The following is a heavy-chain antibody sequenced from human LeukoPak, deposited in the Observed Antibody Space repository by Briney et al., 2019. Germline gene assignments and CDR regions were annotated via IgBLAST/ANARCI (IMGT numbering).Heavy chain of an antibody. D-gene: IGHD3-22*01. CDR2: IYTSGST. CDR3: ARTRSSGYSYYYYYYMDV. V-gene: IGHV4-4*07. Sequence: SETLSLTCTVSGGSIISYYWSWIRQPAGKGLEWIGRIYTSGSTYYSPSLKSRVTISVDTSKNQFSLKLSSVTAADTAVYYCARTRSSGYSYYYYYYMDVWGKGTTVTVSS. J-gene: IGHJ6*03. CDR1: GGSIISYY.